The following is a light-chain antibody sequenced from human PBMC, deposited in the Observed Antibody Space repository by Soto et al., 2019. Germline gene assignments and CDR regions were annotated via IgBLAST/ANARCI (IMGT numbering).Light chain of an antibody. V-gene: IGLV2-11*01. CDR3: CSYAGSYTWV. CDR1: SSDVGGYNY. Sequence: QSALTQPRSVSGSPGQSVTISCTGTSSDVGGYNYVSWHQQHPGKAPKLMIYDVRKRPSGVPDRFSGSKSGNTASLTISGLQPEDEADYYCCSYAGSYTWVFGGGTKLTVL. CDR2: DVR. J-gene: IGLJ2*01.